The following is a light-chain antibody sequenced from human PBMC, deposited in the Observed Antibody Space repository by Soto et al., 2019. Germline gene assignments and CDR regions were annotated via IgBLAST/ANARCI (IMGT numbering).Light chain of an antibody. CDR2: GTS. CDR1: QSVSSN. Sequence: EIVMTHSPATLSVSPWEIATLSCWASQSVSSNLAWYQQKPGQAPRLLIYGTSSRATGIPDRFSGSGSGTDFTLTISRLEPEDFAVYYCQQYGSSPRTFGHGTKVDIK. V-gene: IGKV3-20*01. CDR3: QQYGSSPRT. J-gene: IGKJ1*01.